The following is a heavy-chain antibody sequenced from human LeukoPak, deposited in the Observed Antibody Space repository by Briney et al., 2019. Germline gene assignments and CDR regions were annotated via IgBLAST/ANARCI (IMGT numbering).Heavy chain of an antibody. Sequence: MPSETLSLTCAVYGGAFSDYYWSWIRQPPGKGLEWIGEINHSGSTNYNPSLKSRVTISVDTSKNQFSLKLNSVTAADTAVYYCARRADPIGGRANLLAARQAGFDPWGRGLLVAVSS. CDR2: INHSGST. CDR1: GGAFSDYY. J-gene: IGHJ5*02. V-gene: IGHV4-34*01. D-gene: IGHD6-6*01. CDR3: ARRADPIGGRANLLAARQAGFDP.